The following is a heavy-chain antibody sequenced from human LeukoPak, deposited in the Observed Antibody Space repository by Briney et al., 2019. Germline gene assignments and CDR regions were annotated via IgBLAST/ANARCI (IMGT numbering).Heavy chain of an antibody. CDR1: GFTFSSYA. D-gene: IGHD3-10*01. V-gene: IGHV3-23*01. Sequence: PGGSLRLSCAASGFTFSSYAMSWVRQAPGKGLEWVSAISGSGGSTYCADSVKGRFTISRDNSKNTLYLQMNSLRAEDTAVYYCAKVLLWFGESLDYWGQGTLVTVSS. J-gene: IGHJ4*02. CDR3: AKVLLWFGESLDY. CDR2: ISGSGGST.